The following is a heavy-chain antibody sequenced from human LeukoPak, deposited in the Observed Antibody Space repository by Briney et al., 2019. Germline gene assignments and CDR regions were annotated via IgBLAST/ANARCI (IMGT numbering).Heavy chain of an antibody. D-gene: IGHD3-10*01. CDR3: ASILYGSGSYLGY. CDR1: GYSISSGYY. J-gene: IGHJ4*02. V-gene: IGHV4-38-2*02. CDR2: IYHSGRT. Sequence: SETLSLTCTVSGYSISSGYYWGWIRQPPGKGLEWIGSIYHSGRTYYNPSLKSRVTISVDTSKNQFSLKLRSVTAADTAVYYCASILYGSGSYLGYWGQGTLVTVSS.